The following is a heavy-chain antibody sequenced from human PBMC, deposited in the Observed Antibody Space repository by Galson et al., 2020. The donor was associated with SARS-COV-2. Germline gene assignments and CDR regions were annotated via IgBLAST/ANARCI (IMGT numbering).Heavy chain of an antibody. J-gene: IGHJ4*02. CDR3: AREGIAVAGHGFDY. CDR2: IYYSGST. V-gene: IGHV4-59*12. CDR1: GGSISSYY. D-gene: IGHD6-19*01. Sequence: SETLSLTCTVSGGSISSYYWSWIRQPPGKGLEWIGYIYYSGSTNYNPSLKSRVTISVDTSKNQFSLKLSSVTAADTAVYYCAREGIAVAGHGFDYWGKGTLVTVSS.